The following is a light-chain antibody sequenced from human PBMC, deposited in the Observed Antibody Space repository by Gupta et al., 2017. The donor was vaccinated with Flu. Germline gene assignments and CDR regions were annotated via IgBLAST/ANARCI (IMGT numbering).Light chain of an antibody. CDR2: SNN. V-gene: IGLV1-44*01. CDR1: SSNIGSKT. CDR3: AAWDDSLNGWV. J-gene: IGLJ3*02. Sequence: QSVLTQPPSASGTPGQRVTISCSGSSSNIGSKTVIWYQQLPGTAPKLLIYSNNKRPSGVPDRFSGSKSGTSASLAISGLQSEDEADYYCAAWDDSLNGWVFGGGTKLTVL.